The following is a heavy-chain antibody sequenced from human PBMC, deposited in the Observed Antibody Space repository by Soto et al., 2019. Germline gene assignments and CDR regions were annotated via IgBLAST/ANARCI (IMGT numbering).Heavy chain of an antibody. CDR2: IIPIFGTA. V-gene: IGHV1-69*13. CDR3: ARDLGDQTRYCTNGVCPTYXYYYYGMDV. D-gene: IGHD2-8*01. CDR1: GGTFSSYA. Sequence: GASVKVSCKASGGTFSSYAISWVRQAPGQGLEWMGGIIPIFGTANYAQKFQGRVTITADESTSTAYMELSSLRSEDTAVYYCARDLGDQTRYCTNGVCPTYXYYYYGMDVWGQGTTVTVSS. J-gene: IGHJ6*02.